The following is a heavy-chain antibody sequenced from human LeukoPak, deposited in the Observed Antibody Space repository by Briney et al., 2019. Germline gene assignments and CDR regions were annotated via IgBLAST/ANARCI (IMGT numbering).Heavy chain of an antibody. J-gene: IGHJ6*02. CDR1: GGSFSGYY. V-gene: IGHV4-34*01. D-gene: IGHD5-18*01. Sequence: SETLSLTCAVYGGSFSGYYWSWIRQPPGKGLEWIGEINHSGSTNYNPSLKSRVTISVDTSKNQFSLKLSSVTAADTAVYYCATPRYKYSYGPYGMDVWGQGTTVTVSS. CDR2: INHSGST. CDR3: ATPRYKYSYGPYGMDV.